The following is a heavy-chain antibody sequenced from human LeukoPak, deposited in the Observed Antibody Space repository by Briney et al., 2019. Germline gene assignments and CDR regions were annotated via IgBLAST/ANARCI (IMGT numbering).Heavy chain of an antibody. D-gene: IGHD3-22*01. Sequence: PLSLPCTVSGNSISSGDNYWSWIRQPAGKGLEWIGRFYTSGSTNYNPPLKSRVTISGDTSKNQFSLRLSSVTAADTAVYYCARASYSYDINGWVPFDYWGQGTLVTVSS. CDR1: GNSISSGDNY. CDR3: ARASYSYDINGWVPFDY. CDR2: FYTSGST. J-gene: IGHJ4*02. V-gene: IGHV4-61*02.